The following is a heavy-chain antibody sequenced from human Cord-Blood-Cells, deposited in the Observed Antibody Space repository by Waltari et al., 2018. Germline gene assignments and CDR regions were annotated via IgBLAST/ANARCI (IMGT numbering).Heavy chain of an antibody. V-gene: IGHV3-23*01. Sequence: EVQLLESGGGLVQPGGSLRLSCAASGFTFSSYAMSWVRQAPGKGLEWVSAISGSGGSTYYADSVKGRFTISRDKSKNTLYLQMNSLRAEDTAVYYCAKEGGFGTMIVVANDAFDIWGQGTMVTVSS. CDR3: AKEGGFGTMIVVANDAFDI. CDR2: ISGSGGST. J-gene: IGHJ3*02. CDR1: GFTFSSYA. D-gene: IGHD3-22*01.